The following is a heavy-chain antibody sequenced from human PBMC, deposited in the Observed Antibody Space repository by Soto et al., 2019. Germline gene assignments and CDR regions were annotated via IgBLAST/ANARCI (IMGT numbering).Heavy chain of an antibody. J-gene: IGHJ4*02. CDR3: ARDKITGLFDY. Sequence: SETLSLTCAVSGGSISNYYWSWIRQPPGKGLEWIGYSYYSGSTSYNPSLKSRVTISVDTSKNQFSLKLTSVTAADTAVYYCARDKITGLFDYWGQGTLVTVSS. V-gene: IGHV4-59*12. CDR1: GGSISNYY. D-gene: IGHD2-8*02. CDR2: SYYSGST.